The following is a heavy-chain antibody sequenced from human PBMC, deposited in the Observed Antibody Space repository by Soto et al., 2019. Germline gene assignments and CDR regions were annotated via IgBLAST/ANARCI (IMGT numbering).Heavy chain of an antibody. CDR2: LSGNNGNT. Sequence: GASVKVSCKTSGYTYSHYGMSWVRQAPGQGLEWMGWLSGNNGNTKYLEKLQDRVTMTADTSTSTAYMELRSLRYDDTAMYYCARIAYGQNVLDYWGQGTLVIVSS. CDR3: ARIAYGQNVLDY. CDR1: GYTYSHYG. V-gene: IGHV1-18*04. J-gene: IGHJ4*02. D-gene: IGHD3-10*01.